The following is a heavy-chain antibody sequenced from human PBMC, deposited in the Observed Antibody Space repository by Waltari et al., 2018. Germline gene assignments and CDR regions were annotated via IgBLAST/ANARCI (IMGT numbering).Heavy chain of an antibody. CDR3: ARGHYSSSWYYFDY. V-gene: IGHV4-39*07. CDR1: GGSMNGYY. CDR2: VFYTGTT. J-gene: IGHJ4*02. Sequence: QLQLQESGPGLVKPSETLSLTCTVSGGSMNGYYWGWIRQSPGKGLECIGSVFYTGTTYYKPSLKSRLTISIDTSKNQFSLRLASVTAVDTAVYFCARGHYSSSWYYFDYWGQGALVTVSS. D-gene: IGHD6-13*01.